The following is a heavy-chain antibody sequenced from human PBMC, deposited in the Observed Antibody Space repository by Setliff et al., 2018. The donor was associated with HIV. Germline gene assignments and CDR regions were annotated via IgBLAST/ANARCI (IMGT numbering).Heavy chain of an antibody. Sequence: GASVKVSCKASGYTFTSYGISWVRQAPGQGLEWMGWIILIFGKVNYAQKFQGRVTITADESTNTVYLGLRNLRSEDTAMYYCARGQGDDAFDLWGQGTMVTV. CDR2: IILIFGKV. J-gene: IGHJ3*01. CDR3: ARGQGDDAFDL. D-gene: IGHD3-16*01. V-gene: IGHV1-69*13. CDR1: GYTFTSYG.